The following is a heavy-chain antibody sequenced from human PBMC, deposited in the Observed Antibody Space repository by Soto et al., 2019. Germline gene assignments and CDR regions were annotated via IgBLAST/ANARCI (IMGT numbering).Heavy chain of an antibody. D-gene: IGHD6-19*01. CDR1: GGTFSSYA. J-gene: IGHJ3*02. Sequence: SVKVSCKASGGTFSSYAISWVRQAPGQGLEWMGGIIPIFGTANYAQKFQGRVTITADESTSTAYMELSSLRSEDTAVYYCARDKRVAVAGHDAFDIWGQGTMVTVSS. V-gene: IGHV1-69*13. CDR3: ARDKRVAVAGHDAFDI. CDR2: IIPIFGTA.